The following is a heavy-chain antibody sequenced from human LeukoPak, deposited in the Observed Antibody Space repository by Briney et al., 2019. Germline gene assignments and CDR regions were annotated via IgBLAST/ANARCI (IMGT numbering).Heavy chain of an antibody. Sequence: PSETLSLTCTVSGGSISSYYWSWIRQPAGKGLEWIGRIYTSGSTNYNPSLKGRVTMSVDTSKNQFSLKLSSVTAADTAVYYCARNSHQGYCSSTSCYQNWFDPWGQGTLVTVSS. CDR3: ARNSHQGYCSSTSCYQNWFDP. D-gene: IGHD2-2*01. CDR1: GGSISSYY. J-gene: IGHJ5*02. V-gene: IGHV4-4*07. CDR2: IYTSGST.